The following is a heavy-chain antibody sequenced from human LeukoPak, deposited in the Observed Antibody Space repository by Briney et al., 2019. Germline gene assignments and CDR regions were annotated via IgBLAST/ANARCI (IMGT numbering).Heavy chain of an antibody. CDR1: GYSFTSYW. CDR3: ASSYYYDSSGYLPPFDY. CDR2: IYPGDSDT. J-gene: IGHJ4*02. V-gene: IGHV5-51*04. Sequence: GESLKISCKGSGYSFTSYWIGWVRQMPGKGLEWMGIIYPGDSDTRYSPSFQGRVTISADKPISTAYLQWSSLKASDTAMYYCASSYYYDSSGYLPPFDYWGQGTLVTVSS. D-gene: IGHD3-22*01.